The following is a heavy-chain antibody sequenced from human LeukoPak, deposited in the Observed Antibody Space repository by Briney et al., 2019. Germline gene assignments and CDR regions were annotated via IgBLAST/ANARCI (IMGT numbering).Heavy chain of an antibody. V-gene: IGHV4-39*07. J-gene: IGHJ5*02. CDR2: IYYSGTT. Sequence: SETLSLTCTVSGGSLSSSPYYWGWIRHPPGKGLEWIGSIYYSGTTHYSPSLESRVTISVDTSKNQFSLKLASVTAADTAIYYCAKGAGGFSYYGWNVPWCQGSLVTVSS. D-gene: IGHD5-18*01. CDR3: AKGAGGFSYYGWNVP. CDR1: GGSLSSSPYY.